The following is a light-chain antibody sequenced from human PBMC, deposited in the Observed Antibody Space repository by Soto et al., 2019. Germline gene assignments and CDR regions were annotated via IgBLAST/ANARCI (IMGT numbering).Light chain of an antibody. CDR1: QSLVKTDGITY. J-gene: IGKJ1*01. CDR2: RVS. Sequence: DVVMSQSPLSLPVTLGQPASISCRSSQSLVKTDGITYLNWFHQRPGQSPRRLINRVSRRDSGVPDRFSGSGSGTDFTLKISRVEAEDVGVYYCMQGTSWPWTFGQGTKGDIK. CDR3: MQGTSWPWT. V-gene: IGKV2-30*01.